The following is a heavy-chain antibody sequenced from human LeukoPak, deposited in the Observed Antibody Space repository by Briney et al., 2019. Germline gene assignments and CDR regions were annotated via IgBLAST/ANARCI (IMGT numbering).Heavy chain of an antibody. J-gene: IGHJ2*01. CDR1: GGSISSYY. CDR2: IYYSGST. CDR3: ARDLGLSWYFDL. V-gene: IGHV4-59*12. Sequence: PSETLSLTCTVSGGSISSYYWSWIRQPPGKGLEWIGYIYYSGSTNYNPSLKSRVTISVDTSKNQFSLKLSSVTAADTAVYYCARDLGLSWYFDLWGRGTLVTVSS. D-gene: IGHD7-27*01.